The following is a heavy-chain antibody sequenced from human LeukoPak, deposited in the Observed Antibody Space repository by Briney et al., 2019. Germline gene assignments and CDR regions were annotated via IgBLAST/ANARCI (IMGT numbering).Heavy chain of an antibody. CDR1: GFSFSSYA. J-gene: IGHJ4*02. V-gene: IGHV3-23*01. CDR2: ICGSGTNT. D-gene: IGHD2-15*01. CDR3: AKAGGGNCFSSLDF. Sequence: GGSLRLSCAASGFSFSSYAMSWVRQAPGRGLEWVSAICGSGTNTYYADSVKGRFTISRDNSKSTLDLQMNSLRAEDTAVYYCAKAGGGNCFSSLDFWGQGTLVTVSS.